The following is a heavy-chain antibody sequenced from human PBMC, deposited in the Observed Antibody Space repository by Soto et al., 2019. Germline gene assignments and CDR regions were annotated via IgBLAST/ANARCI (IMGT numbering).Heavy chain of an antibody. J-gene: IGHJ4*02. CDR1: GGSISSGGYS. CDR3: ARAIGWFGELLGGYYFDY. V-gene: IGHV4-30-2*01. D-gene: IGHD3-10*01. Sequence: SETLSLTCAVSGGSISSGGYSWSWIRQPPGKGLEWIGYIYHSGSTYYNPSLKSRVTISVDRSKNQFSLKLSSVTAADTAVYYCARAIGWFGELLGGYYFDYWGQGSLVTVSS. CDR2: IYHSGST.